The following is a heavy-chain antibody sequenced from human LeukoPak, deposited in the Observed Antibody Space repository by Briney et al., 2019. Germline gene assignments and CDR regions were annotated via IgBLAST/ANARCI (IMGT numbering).Heavy chain of an antibody. V-gene: IGHV3-23*01. CDR3: AKSRAVTTASVDY. CDR1: GFTFSSYA. D-gene: IGHD4-17*01. Sequence: GGSLRLSCAASGFTFSSYAMSWVRQAPGKGLEWVSAISGSGGRTYYADSVKGRFTITGDNSKNTLYLQMNSLRAEDTAVYYCAKSRAVTTASVDYWGQGTLVTVSS. J-gene: IGHJ4*02. CDR2: ISGSGGRT.